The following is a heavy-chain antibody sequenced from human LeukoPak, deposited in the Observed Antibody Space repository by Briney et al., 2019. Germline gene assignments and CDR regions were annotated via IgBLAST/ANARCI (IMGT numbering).Heavy chain of an antibody. CDR3: ARDRSGRYGNYFDY. CDR1: GDSINDYY. D-gene: IGHD2-15*01. J-gene: IGHJ4*02. V-gene: IGHV4-59*01. Sequence: SETLSLTCSVSGDSINDYYWNWIRQPPGKGLEWIGYMSSRGSTNHNPSLKSRVTIVVDTSKNQFSLRLSSVTAADTAIYYCARDRSGRYGNYFDYWGQGALVSVSS. CDR2: MSSRGST.